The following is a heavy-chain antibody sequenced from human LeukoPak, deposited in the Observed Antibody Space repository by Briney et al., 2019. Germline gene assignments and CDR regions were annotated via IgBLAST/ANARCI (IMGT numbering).Heavy chain of an antibody. V-gene: IGHV1-2*02. CDR3: ARDRCSSTSCYRWGVFDY. CDR1: GYTFTGYY. CDR2: INPNSGGT. J-gene: IGHJ4*02. D-gene: IGHD2-2*02. Sequence: GASVKVSCKASGYTFTGYYMHWVRQAPGQGLEWMGWINPNSGGTNYAQKFQGRVTITADKSTSTAYMELSSLRSEDTAVYYCARDRCSSTSCYRWGVFDYWGQGTLVTVSS.